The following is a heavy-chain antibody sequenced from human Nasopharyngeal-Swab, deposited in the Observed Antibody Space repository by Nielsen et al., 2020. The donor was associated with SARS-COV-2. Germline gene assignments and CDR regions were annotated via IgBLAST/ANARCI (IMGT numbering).Heavy chain of an antibody. Sequence: GGSLRLSCSASGFTFSSYAMHWVRQAPGKGLEYVSAISSNGGSTYYADSVKGRFAMSRDNARNSLYLQMNSLRDEDTAVYYCARDSSYAFDIWGQGTMVTVSS. CDR3: ARDSSYAFDI. CDR2: ISSNGGST. D-gene: IGHD6-6*01. V-gene: IGHV3-64*04. CDR1: GFTFSSYA. J-gene: IGHJ3*02.